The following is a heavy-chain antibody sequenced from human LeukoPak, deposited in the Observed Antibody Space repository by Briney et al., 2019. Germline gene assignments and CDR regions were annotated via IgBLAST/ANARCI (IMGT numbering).Heavy chain of an antibody. J-gene: IGHJ4*02. D-gene: IGHD1-1*01. Sequence: GGSLRLSCAASGFTFSNAWMNWVRQAPGKGLEWVGRIKSNTEGGTTDYAAPVEGRFTISRDDSKNTVYLQMNSLRAEDTAVYYCTTGSGGNDGGGYWGQGTLVTVSA. CDR3: TTGSGGNDGGGY. V-gene: IGHV3-15*01. CDR2: IKSNTEGGTT. CDR1: GFTFSNAW.